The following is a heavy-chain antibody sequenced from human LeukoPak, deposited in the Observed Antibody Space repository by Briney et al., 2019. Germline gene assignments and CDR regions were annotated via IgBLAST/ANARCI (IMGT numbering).Heavy chain of an antibody. CDR2: INPNSGGT. J-gene: IGHJ3*01. Sequence: ASVKVSCKAFGYTFTGYYIHWVRQAPGQGLEWMGWINPNSGGTIYAQKFHGRVTMTRDTSISTAYMELSSLRSDDTAVYYCTRYLSEKNTFDFWGQGTMVTVSS. CDR3: TRYLSEKNTFDF. V-gene: IGHV1-2*02. CDR1: GYTFTGYY. D-gene: IGHD2/OR15-2a*01.